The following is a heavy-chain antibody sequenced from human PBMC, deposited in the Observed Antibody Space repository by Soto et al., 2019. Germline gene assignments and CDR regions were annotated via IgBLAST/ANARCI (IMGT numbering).Heavy chain of an antibody. D-gene: IGHD1-26*01. CDR2: INTDNGYT. V-gene: IGHV1-3*04. CDR3: VRGKEAGVWFDP. J-gene: IGHJ5*02. CDR1: GFTFSHHS. Sequence: GASVKVSCKASGFTFSHHSIHWVRQAPGQRLEWMGWINTDNGYTKYSQKFQARVTITWDTSAKTAYMELSSLRFEDTASYYCVRGKEAGVWFDPWGQGTLVTVSS.